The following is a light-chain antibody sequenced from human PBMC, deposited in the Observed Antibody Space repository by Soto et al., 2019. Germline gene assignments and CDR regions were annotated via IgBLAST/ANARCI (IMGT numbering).Light chain of an antibody. CDR3: SSYTTSSTYG. CDR2: DVS. CDR1: SRDVGGYNY. Sequence: QSPLTQPASVSGSPGQSITISCPGTSRDVGGYNYVSWYQQHPGKAPKLMIYDVSNRPSGVSNRFSAFKSGNTPSLTISGLHAEDDADYYCSSYTTSSTYGVGTGTKVTVL. J-gene: IGLJ1*01. V-gene: IGLV2-14*03.